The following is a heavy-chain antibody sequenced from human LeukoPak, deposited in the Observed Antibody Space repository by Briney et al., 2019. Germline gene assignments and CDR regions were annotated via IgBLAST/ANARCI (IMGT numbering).Heavy chain of an antibody. CDR3: ARHRMTAAACVEPDAFDI. Sequence: PSETLSLTCIVSGDSISSYYWSWIRQPPGKGLEWLGYIYYSGSTDYNPSLKSRVTISLDTSRTHFSLKLSSVTAADTAVYYCARHRMTAAACVEPDAFDIWGQGTMVTVSS. D-gene: IGHD2-2*01. CDR1: GDSISSYY. V-gene: IGHV4-59*08. CDR2: IYYSGST. J-gene: IGHJ3*02.